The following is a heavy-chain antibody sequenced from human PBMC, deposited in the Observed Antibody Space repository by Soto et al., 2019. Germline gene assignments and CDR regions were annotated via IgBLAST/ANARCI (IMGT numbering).Heavy chain of an antibody. CDR2: ISYDGSNK. Sequence: GGSLRLSCAASGFTFSSYGMHWVRQAPGKGLEWVAVISYDGSNKYYADSVKGRFTISRDNSKNTLYLQMNSLRAEDTAVYYCAKEEYNWNYAGYWGQGTLVTVSS. J-gene: IGHJ4*02. CDR1: GFTFSSYG. V-gene: IGHV3-30*18. D-gene: IGHD1-20*01. CDR3: AKEEYNWNYAGY.